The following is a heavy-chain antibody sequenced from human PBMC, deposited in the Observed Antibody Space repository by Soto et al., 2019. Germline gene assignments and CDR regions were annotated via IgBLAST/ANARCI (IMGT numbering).Heavy chain of an antibody. D-gene: IGHD6-13*01. CDR3: ARMSATGTRWFDP. CDR1: GGSFSSGAYH. J-gene: IGHJ5*02. V-gene: IGHV4-31*03. Sequence: QVQLQESGPGLVKPSQTLSLTCTVSGGSFSSGAYHGSWVRQHQGQGLEWIASISYRGITYSNPSLKSRLSMSVDTSKNQFSLNLTSVTAADTAVYHCARMSATGTRWFDPWGQGTLVTVSS. CDR2: ISYRGIT.